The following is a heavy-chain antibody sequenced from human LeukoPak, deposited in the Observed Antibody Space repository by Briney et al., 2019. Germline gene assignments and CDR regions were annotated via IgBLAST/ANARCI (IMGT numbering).Heavy chain of an antibody. V-gene: IGHV3-30*02. D-gene: IGHD6-6*01. Sequence: GGSLRLSCAASGFTFSSYGMHWVRQAPGKGLEWVAFIRYDGSNKYYADSVKGRFTISRDNSKNTLYLQMNSLRAEDTAVYYCAKDEGIAPRGYYMDVWGKGTTVTVSS. CDR1: GFTFSSYG. CDR2: IRYDGSNK. CDR3: AKDEGIAPRGYYMDV. J-gene: IGHJ6*03.